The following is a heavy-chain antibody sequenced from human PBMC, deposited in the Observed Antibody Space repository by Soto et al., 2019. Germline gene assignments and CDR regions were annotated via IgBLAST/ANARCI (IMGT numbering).Heavy chain of an antibody. CDR2: INHSGST. CDR1: GGSFSGYC. CDR3: ARNGKVWLLYQAYYYYYGKEA. V-gene: IGHV4-34*01. J-gene: IGHJ6*02. D-gene: IGHD3-3*01. Sequence: SQTLSLTCAVSGGSFSGYCKSLIRLPPGKGLEWIGEINHSGSTNYNPSLRSRVTISVDTSKNQFSLKLSSVTAADTAVYYCARNGKVWLLYQAYYYYYGKEAWGQGSMVT.